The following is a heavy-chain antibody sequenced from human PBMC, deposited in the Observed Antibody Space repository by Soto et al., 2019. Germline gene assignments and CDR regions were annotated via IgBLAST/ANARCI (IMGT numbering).Heavy chain of an antibody. CDR3: ARGPTGDKVDS. D-gene: IGHD7-27*01. CDR1: GGSISTVNYW. CDR2: IYNGRST. J-gene: IGHJ4*02. Sequence: QVQLQESGPGLVKPSQTLSLTCTVSGGSISTVNYWWSWIRQSPDMGLEWIGHIYNGRSTYNNPSRERRVTMSVVTSKHQHSLPLSSVSAADTAVYYCARGPTGDKVDSWAQGTLVTVSS. V-gene: IGHV4-30-4*01.